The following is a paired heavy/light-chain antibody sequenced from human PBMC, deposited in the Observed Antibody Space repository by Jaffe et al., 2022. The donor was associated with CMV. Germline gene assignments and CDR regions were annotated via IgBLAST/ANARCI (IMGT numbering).Light chain of an antibody. CDR1: QSVSSSY. J-gene: IGKJ3*01. V-gene: IGKV3-20*01. Sequence: EIVLTQSPGTLSLSPGERATLSCRASQSVSSSYLAWYQQKPGQAPRLLIYGTSNRATGIPDRFSGSGSGTDFTLTISRLEPEDFAVYYCQQYVPSTEGFSFGPGTKVDFK. CDR2: GTS. CDR3: QQYVPSTEGFS.
Heavy chain of an antibody. J-gene: IGHJ5*02. CDR1: GNTLATYT. CDR3: ATEETGSST. D-gene: IGHD6-13*01. CDR2: IVPIFGVA. Sequence: QVVQSGAEIKTPGSSVKVSCRSSGNTLATYTISWVRQAPGQGLEWVGRIVPIFGVAHYAQKFRDRVTITADKVTTTSYMELTSLTFEDTAIYYCATEETGSSTWGQGTLVIVSS. V-gene: IGHV1-69*08.